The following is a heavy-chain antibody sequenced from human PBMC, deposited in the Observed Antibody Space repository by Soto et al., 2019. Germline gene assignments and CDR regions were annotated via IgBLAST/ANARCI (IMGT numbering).Heavy chain of an antibody. CDR1: GYTFTSYA. J-gene: IGHJ6*02. CDR3: ARGGDIVVVVAATPMDV. Sequence: GASVKVSCKASGYTFTSYAMHWVRQAPGQGLEWMGWISAYNGNTNYAQKLQGRVTMTTDTSTSTAYMELRSLRSDDTAVYYCARGGDIVVVVAATPMDVWGQGTTVTVSS. CDR2: ISAYNGNT. D-gene: IGHD2-15*01. V-gene: IGHV1-18*01.